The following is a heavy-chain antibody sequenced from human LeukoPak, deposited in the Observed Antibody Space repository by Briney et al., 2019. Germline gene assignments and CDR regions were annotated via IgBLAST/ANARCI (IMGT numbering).Heavy chain of an antibody. J-gene: IGHJ4*02. CDR1: GFTFDDYG. D-gene: IGHD4-17*01. V-gene: IGHV3-20*04. CDR2: INWNGGST. CDR3: AKDEHGNYGTIDY. Sequence: GGSLRLSCAASGFTFDDYGMSWVRHAPGKGLEWVSGINWNGGSTGYADSVKGRFTISRDNAKNSLYLQMNSLRAEDTAFYYCAKDEHGNYGTIDYWGQGTLVTVSS.